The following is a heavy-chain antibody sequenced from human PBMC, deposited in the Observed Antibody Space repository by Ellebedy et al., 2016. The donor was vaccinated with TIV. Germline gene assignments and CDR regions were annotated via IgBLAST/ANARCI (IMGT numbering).Heavy chain of an antibody. V-gene: IGHV1-69*04. CDR2: IIPILGTA. D-gene: IGHD6-6*01. J-gene: IGHJ4*02. CDR3: ARDLYSSSYDY. CDR1: GGTFSSYA. Sequence: AASVKVSCKASGGTFSSYAINWVRQAPGQGLEWMGRIIPILGTANYAQKFQGRVTSTADKSTSTAYMGLSSLRSEDTAVYYCARDLYSSSYDYWGQGTLVTVSS.